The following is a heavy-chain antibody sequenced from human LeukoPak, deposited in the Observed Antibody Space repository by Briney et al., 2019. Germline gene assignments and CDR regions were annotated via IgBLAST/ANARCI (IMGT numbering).Heavy chain of an antibody. CDR1: GFTFSSYA. CDR3: AKDARGILLWFGELLFYFDY. Sequence: GGSLRLSCAASGFTFSSYAMSWVRQAPGKGLEWVSAISGSGGSPYYADSVKGRFTISRDNSKNTLYLQMNSLRAEDTAVYYCAKDARGILLWFGELLFYFDYWGQGTLVTVSS. CDR2: ISGSGGSP. D-gene: IGHD3-10*01. J-gene: IGHJ4*02. V-gene: IGHV3-23*01.